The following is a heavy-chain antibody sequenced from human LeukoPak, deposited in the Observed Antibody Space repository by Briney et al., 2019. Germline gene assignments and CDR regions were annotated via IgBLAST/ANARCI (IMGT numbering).Heavy chain of an antibody. CDR3: AREPGLDSSGYLNWFDP. CDR1: GXSISSSSYY. Sequence: SETLSLTCTVSGXSISSSSYYWSWIRQPPGRGLEWIACISYSGSTKYNPSLKSRVTISVDTSKNQLSPKLSSVTAADTAVYYCAREPGLDSSGYLNWFDPWGQGTLVTVSS. D-gene: IGHD3-22*01. J-gene: IGHJ5*02. V-gene: IGHV4-61*01. CDR2: ISYSGST.